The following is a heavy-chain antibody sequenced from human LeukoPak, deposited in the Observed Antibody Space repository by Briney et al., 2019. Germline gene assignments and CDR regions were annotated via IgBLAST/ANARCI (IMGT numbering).Heavy chain of an antibody. J-gene: IGHJ6*03. V-gene: IGHV3-53*01. CDR1: GFTFSSNY. D-gene: IGHD6-13*01. CDR3: ATAAAPYYYYYMDV. Sequence: PGGSLRLSCAASGFTFSSNYMSWVRQAPGKGLEWVSVIYSGGSTYYADSVKGRFTISRDNSKNTLYLQMNSLRAEDTVVYYCATAAAPYYYYYMDVWGKGTTVTVSS. CDR2: IYSGGST.